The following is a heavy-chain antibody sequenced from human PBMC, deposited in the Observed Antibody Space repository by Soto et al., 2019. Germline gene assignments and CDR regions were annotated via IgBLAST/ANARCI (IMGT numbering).Heavy chain of an antibody. Sequence: SETLSLTCSVPGYSIRSSKWWSWVRQSPGRGLEWIGDIYHSGATNYNPSLKSRLTMSVDKSKNEFSMKLVSVTAADTAIYFCARDKSTTEGHNQFDSWGPGTLVTVSS. CDR3: ARDKSTTEGHNQFDS. V-gene: IGHV4-4*02. J-gene: IGHJ5*01. CDR1: GYSIRSSKW. CDR2: IYHSGAT.